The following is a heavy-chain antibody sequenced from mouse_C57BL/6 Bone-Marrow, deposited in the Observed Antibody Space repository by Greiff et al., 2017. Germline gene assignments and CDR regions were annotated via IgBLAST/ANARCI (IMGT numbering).Heavy chain of an antibody. CDR1: GYTFTDYN. J-gene: IGHJ1*01. CDR2: INPNNGGT. Sequence: VQLQQSGPELVKPGASVKIPCKASGYTFTDYNMDWVKQSHGKSLEWIGDINPNNGGTIYNQKFKGKATLTVDKSSSTAYMELRSLTSEDTAVYYCARSYYYCSSPWCFDVWGPGTTVTVSS. CDR3: ARSYYYCSSPWCFDV. D-gene: IGHD1-1*01. V-gene: IGHV1-18*01.